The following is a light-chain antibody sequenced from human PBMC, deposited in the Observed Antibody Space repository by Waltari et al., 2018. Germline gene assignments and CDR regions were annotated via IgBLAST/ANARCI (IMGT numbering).Light chain of an antibody. CDR2: DVS. CDR1: SNAVGGYNS. J-gene: IGLJ2*01. CDR3: SSQSSNNVVL. Sequence: QSALTQPASVSGSPGQSVTIFCTGTSNAVGGYNSVSWYQEHPGQAPRVIIYDVSDRPSGVSESFSGSKSGNTASLTISVLQAEDEAAYYCSSQSSNNVVLFGGGTKLTVL. V-gene: IGLV2-14*01.